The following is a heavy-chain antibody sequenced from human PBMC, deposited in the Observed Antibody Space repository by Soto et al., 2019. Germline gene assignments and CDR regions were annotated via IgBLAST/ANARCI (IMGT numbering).Heavy chain of an antibody. J-gene: IGHJ4*02. CDR1: GASIRSGGYY. CDR2: IYYTGST. D-gene: IGHD2-2*01. V-gene: IGHV4-31*03. Sequence: PSETLSLTCSVSGASIRSGGYYWSWLRQSPGKGLEWIGHIYYTGSTFYSPSLNSRLTISLDTSKNQFSLDLRSLTAAGTAMYYCARIEMPSIKWGRGTMVTVSS. CDR3: ARIEMPSIK.